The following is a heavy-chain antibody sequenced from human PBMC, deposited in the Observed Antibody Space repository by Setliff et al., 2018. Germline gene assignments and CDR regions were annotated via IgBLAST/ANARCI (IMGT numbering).Heavy chain of an antibody. CDR1: RYTFTSYY. V-gene: IGHV1-46*01. CDR3: ARELLFGGVIFGY. J-gene: IGHJ4*02. CDR2: INPSGGFT. D-gene: IGHD3-3*01. Sequence: ASVKVSCKASRYTFTSYYMHWVRQAPGQGLEWMGIINPSGGFTSYAQKFQDRVTMTRDTSTSTVYMELSSLRSGDTAMYYCARELLFGGVIFGYWGQGTLVTVSS.